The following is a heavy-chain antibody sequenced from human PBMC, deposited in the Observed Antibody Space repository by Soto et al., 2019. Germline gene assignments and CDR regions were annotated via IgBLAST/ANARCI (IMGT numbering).Heavy chain of an antibody. CDR3: ARGGGYDSFDV. Sequence: PSETLSLTCSVSGVTMSYDGYSWSRLRQSAGKGLMWLGYSSHLETTYYNPSIKCLLSSTIDRTRNQFSLSLSAMAAEDKAVYYSARGGGYDSFDVWGQGIQVTVSS. D-gene: IGHD2-15*01. CDR2: SSHLETT. CDR1: GVTMSYDGYS. J-gene: IGHJ4*02. V-gene: IGHV4-30-2*06.